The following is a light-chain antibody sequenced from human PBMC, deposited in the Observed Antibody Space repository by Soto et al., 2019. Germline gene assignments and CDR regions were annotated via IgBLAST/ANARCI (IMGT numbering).Light chain of an antibody. Sequence: QSALTQPASVSGSPGQSITISCTGTSDDVGGYNFVSWYQQHPGKAPKLIIYEVSNRPSGVSDRFSGSKSDNTASLTISGLQAEDEADYYCSSYTSTTTPLVFGGGTKVTVL. CDR2: EVS. CDR1: SDDVGGYNF. CDR3: SSYTSTTTPLV. V-gene: IGLV2-14*01. J-gene: IGLJ3*02.